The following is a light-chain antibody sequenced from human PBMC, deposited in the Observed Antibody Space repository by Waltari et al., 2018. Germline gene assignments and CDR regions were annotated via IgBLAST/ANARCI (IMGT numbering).Light chain of an antibody. CDR3: QQYDNYWT. J-gene: IGKJ1*01. Sequence: ITCRASQSISNWFAWYQQKPGKAPKLLIYKASNLESGVPSRFSGSGSGTEFTLTISSLQPDDFATYYCQQYDNYWTFGQGTKVEI. V-gene: IGKV1-5*03. CDR2: KAS. CDR1: QSISNW.